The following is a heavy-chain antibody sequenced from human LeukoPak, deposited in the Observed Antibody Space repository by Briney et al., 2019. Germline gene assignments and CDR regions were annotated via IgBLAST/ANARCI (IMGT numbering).Heavy chain of an antibody. CDR1: GGTFSSYA. D-gene: IGHD3-9*01. CDR3: ARALYYDILTGYSGHPYYFDY. V-gene: IGHV1-69*13. Sequence: ASVKVSCKASGGTFSSYAISWVRQAPGQGLEWMGGIIPIFGTANYAQKFQGRVTITADESTSTAYMELSSLRSEDTAVYYCARALYYDILTGYSGHPYYFDYWGQGTLVTVSS. J-gene: IGHJ4*02. CDR2: IIPIFGTA.